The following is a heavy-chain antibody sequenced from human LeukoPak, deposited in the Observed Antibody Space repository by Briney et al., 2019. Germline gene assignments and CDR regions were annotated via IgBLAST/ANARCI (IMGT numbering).Heavy chain of an antibody. Sequence: PGGSLRLSCSGSGFIGGSEYMTWVRQAPGRRLEYVSVIYKGGTPEYADSVRGRFTISRDNSKNTLYLQMDSLRADDTAVYYCARGMNWNDLSLDSWGQGTLVTVS. CDR2: IYKGGTP. CDR3: ARGMNWNDLSLDS. CDR1: GFIGGSEY. J-gene: IGHJ4*02. D-gene: IGHD1-1*01. V-gene: IGHV3-53*01.